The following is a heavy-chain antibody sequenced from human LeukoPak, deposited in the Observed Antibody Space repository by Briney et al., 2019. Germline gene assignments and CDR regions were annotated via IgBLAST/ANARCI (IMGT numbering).Heavy chain of an antibody. CDR3: ARHSSGWLVYFDY. CDR2: IYYSGST. Sequence: SETLSLTCTVSGGSISSYYWSWIRQPPGKGLEWIGYIYYSGSTNYNPSLKSRVTISVDTSKNQFSLKLSSVTAADTAVYYCARHSSGWLVYFDYWGQGTLVTVSS. J-gene: IGHJ4*02. V-gene: IGHV4-59*01. CDR1: GGSISSYY. D-gene: IGHD6-19*01.